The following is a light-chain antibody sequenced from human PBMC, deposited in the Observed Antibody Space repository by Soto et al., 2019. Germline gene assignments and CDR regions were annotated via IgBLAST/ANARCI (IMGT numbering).Light chain of an antibody. Sequence: QSALTQPASVSGSPGQAITISCTGTSSDVGSRSYNYVSWYQQRPGNAPKLLIYDVSKRPSGVSHRFSASKSGSAASLTISGIQAEDEADYYCSSYTGIIIRPVVFGGGTKLTVL. V-gene: IGLV2-14*03. CDR3: SSYTGIIIRPVV. CDR1: SSDVGSRSYNY. CDR2: DVS. J-gene: IGLJ2*01.